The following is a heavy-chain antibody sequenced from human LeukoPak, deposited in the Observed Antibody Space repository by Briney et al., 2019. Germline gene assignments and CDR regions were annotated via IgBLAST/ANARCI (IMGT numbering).Heavy chain of an antibody. J-gene: IGHJ6*02. CDR3: ARRYYYDSSGYLGDYYYGMDV. CDR2: MNPNSGNT. CDR1: GYTFTSYD. D-gene: IGHD3-22*01. V-gene: IGHV1-8*01. Sequence: ASVKVSCKASGYTFTSYDINWVRQATGQGLEGMGWMNPNSGNTGYAQKFQGRVTMTRNTSISTAYMELSSLRSEDTAVYYCARRYYYDSSGYLGDYYYGMDVWGQGTTVTVSS.